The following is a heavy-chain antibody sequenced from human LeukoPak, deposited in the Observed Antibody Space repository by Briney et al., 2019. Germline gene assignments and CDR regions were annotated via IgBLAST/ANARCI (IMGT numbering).Heavy chain of an antibody. J-gene: IGHJ4*02. CDR2: IIPIFGTA. D-gene: IGHD4-17*01. Sequence: GASVKVSCKASGGTFSSYAISWVRQAPGQGLEWMGGIIPIFGTANYAQKFQGRVTITADESTSTAYVELSSLRSEDTAVYYCAREGVMTTVTTGPFDYWGQGTLVTVSS. CDR1: GGTFSSYA. CDR3: AREGVMTTVTTGPFDY. V-gene: IGHV1-69*01.